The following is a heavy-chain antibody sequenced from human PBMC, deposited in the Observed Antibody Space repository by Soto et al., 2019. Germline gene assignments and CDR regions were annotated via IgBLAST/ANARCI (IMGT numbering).Heavy chain of an antibody. V-gene: IGHV4-31*03. J-gene: IGHJ4*02. CDR3: ARGSPPNYYGSGGTGY. CDR1: GGSISSGDYY. D-gene: IGHD3-10*01. CDR2: IYYSGST. Sequence: SETLSLTCTVSGGSISSGDYYWSWIRQHPGKGLEWIGYIYYSGSTYYNPSLKSRVTISVDTSKNQFSLKLSSVTAADTAVHYCARGSPPNYYGSGGTGYWGQGTLVTVS.